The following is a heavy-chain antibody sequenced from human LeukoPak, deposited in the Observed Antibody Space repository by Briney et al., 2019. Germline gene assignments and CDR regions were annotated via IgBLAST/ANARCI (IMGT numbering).Heavy chain of an antibody. CDR3: ARSPTFGVPGPTYYFDY. Sequence: PSETLSLTCALYGGSFSGYYWSWIPHPPGKGLEWIGEINHSGSTNFNPSLKSRVTISVDTSKNQFSLKVSSVTAADTAVYYCARSPTFGVPGPTYYFDYWGQGTLVTVSS. CDR2: INHSGST. CDR1: GGSFSGYY. J-gene: IGHJ4*02. V-gene: IGHV4-34*01. D-gene: IGHD2-2*01.